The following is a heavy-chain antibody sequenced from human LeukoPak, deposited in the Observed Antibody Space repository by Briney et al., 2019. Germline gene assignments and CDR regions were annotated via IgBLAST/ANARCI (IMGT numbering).Heavy chain of an antibody. V-gene: IGHV5-51*01. CDR2: IYPGDSDT. CDR1: GYSFTSYW. CDR3: VRRLTDYDILTGYSNNAFDI. D-gene: IGHD3-9*01. Sequence: GESLKIPCKGSGYSFTSYWIGWVRQMPGKGLEWMGIIYPGDSDTRYSPSFQGQVTISADESISTAYLQWSSLKASDTAMYYCVRRLTDYDILTGYSNNAFDIWGQGTMVTVSS. J-gene: IGHJ3*02.